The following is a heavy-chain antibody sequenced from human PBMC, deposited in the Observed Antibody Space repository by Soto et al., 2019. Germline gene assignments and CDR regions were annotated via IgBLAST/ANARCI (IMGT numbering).Heavy chain of an antibody. V-gene: IGHV1-8*01. CDR1: GYTFTSYD. Sequence: ASVKVSCKASGYTFTSYDINWVRQATGQGLEWMGWMNPNSGNTGYAQKFQGRVTMTRNTSISTAYMELSSLRSGDTAVYYCARAAAMYVGWFDPWGQGTLVTVSS. CDR2: MNPNSGNT. D-gene: IGHD2-2*01. CDR3: ARAAAMYVGWFDP. J-gene: IGHJ5*02.